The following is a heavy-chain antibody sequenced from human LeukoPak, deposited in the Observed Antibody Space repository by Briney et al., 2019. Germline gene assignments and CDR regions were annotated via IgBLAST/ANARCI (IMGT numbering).Heavy chain of an antibody. J-gene: IGHJ5*02. CDR3: ASFPYYDFWSGQNWFDP. V-gene: IGHV4-30-4*08. CDR1: GGSISSGDYY. D-gene: IGHD3-3*01. CDR2: IYHSGST. Sequence: SETLSLTCTVSGGSISSGDYYWSWIRQPPGKGLEWIGYIYHSGSTYYNPSLKSRVAISVDTSKNQFSLKLSSVTAADTAVYYCASFPYYDFWSGQNWFDPWGQGTLVTVSS.